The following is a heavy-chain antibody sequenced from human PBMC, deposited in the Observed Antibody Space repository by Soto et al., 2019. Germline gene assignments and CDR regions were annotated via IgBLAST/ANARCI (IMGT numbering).Heavy chain of an antibody. V-gene: IGHV3-21*01. D-gene: IGHD2-2*01. CDR3: ARGYATSAGTRLGYYCYGLDV. CDR2: ISYSSSDI. CDR1: GFTFSSYS. Sequence: PGGSLRRSCAASGFTFSSYSMNWVRQDPGKGLERVSSISYSSSDIYFADSVKGRFTMSRVNAENSLFLQMNSLRVEDTAVYYCARGYATSAGTRLGYYCYGLDVWGQGSTDRVSS. J-gene: IGHJ6*02.